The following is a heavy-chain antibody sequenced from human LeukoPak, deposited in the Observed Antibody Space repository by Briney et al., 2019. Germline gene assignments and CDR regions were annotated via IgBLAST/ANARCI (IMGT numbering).Heavy chain of an antibody. V-gene: IGHV4-30-4*07. CDR1: GDSISSGGYS. D-gene: IGHD3-10*01. CDR3: ARDPYDSGI. J-gene: IGHJ4*02. CDR2: IYSSGRI. Sequence: SETLSLTCAVSGDSISSGGYSWSWVRQPPGKGLEWIGYIYSSGRIYYNPSLQSQVTVSVDTSKNEFSLKVTSVTAADTAVYYCARDPYDSGIWGQGTLVTVSS.